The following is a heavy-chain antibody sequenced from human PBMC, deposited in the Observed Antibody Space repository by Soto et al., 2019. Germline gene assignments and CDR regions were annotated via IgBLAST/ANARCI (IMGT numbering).Heavy chain of an antibody. V-gene: IGHV3-30*18. Sequence: SLRLSCAASVFTFSSYGMHWVRQAPGKGLEWVAVISYDGSNKYYADSVKGRFTISRDNSRNTLYLQMNSLRAEDTAVYYCAKDRAHLYYDILTGPIFYYYYYGMDVWGQGTTVTVSS. CDR3: AKDRAHLYYDILTGPIFYYYYYGMDV. D-gene: IGHD3-9*01. CDR2: ISYDGSNK. J-gene: IGHJ6*02. CDR1: VFTFSSYG.